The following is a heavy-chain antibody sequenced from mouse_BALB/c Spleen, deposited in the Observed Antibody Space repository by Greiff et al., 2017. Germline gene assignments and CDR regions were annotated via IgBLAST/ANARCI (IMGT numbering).Heavy chain of an antibody. D-gene: IGHD1-1*01. J-gene: IGHJ2*01. CDR2: IWAGGST. CDR1: GFSLTSYG. CDR3: AREGVITTVVAGDYFDY. Sequence: VQLVESGPGLVAPSQSLSITCTVSGFSLTSYGVHWVRQPPGKGLEWLGVIWAGGSTNYNSALISRLSISKDNSKSQVFLKMNSLQTDDTAMYYCAREGVITTVVAGDYFDYWGQGTTLTVSS. V-gene: IGHV2-9*02.